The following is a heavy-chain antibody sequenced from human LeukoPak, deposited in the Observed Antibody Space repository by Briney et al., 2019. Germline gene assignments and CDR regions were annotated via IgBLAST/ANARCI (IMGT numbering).Heavy chain of an antibody. CDR3: AADAVTPAAFDI. V-gene: IGHV3-21*04. D-gene: IGHD4-17*01. J-gene: IGHJ3*02. Sequence: PGGSLRLSCAASGFTFSSYGMHWVRQAPGKGLEWVSSISSSTSDIYYADSVKGRFTISRDNAKNSLYLQMNSLRAEDTAVYYCAADAVTPAAFDIWGQGTMVTVSS. CDR2: ISSSTSDI. CDR1: GFTFSSYG.